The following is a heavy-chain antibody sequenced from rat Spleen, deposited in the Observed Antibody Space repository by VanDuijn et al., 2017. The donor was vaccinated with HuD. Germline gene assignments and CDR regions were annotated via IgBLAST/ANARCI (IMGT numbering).Heavy chain of an antibody. CDR2: VSSGGNT. CDR3: TREGHTMDRATYWFAY. V-gene: IGHV2S8*01. Sequence: QVQLKESGPGLVQSSQTLSLTCTVSGFPLSNYDVMWVRQPPGKGLEWIAAVSSGGNTYYDSTLKSRLSISRDTSKSQVFLKIYSLQTEDTAIYFCTREGHTMDRATYWFAYWGQGTLVTVSS. CDR1: GFPLSNYD. D-gene: IGHD1-9*01. J-gene: IGHJ3*01.